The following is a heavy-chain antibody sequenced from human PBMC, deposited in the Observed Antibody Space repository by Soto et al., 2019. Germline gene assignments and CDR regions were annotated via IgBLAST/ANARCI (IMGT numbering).Heavy chain of an antibody. CDR1: GFTFDDYA. CDR2: ISWNSATI. V-gene: IGHV3-9*01. Sequence: GGSLRLSCTASGFTFDDYAMHWVRQAPGKGLEWVSGISWNSATIGYADSVKGRFTISRDNAKSSLYLQMNSLRTEDTALYYCSRSNYYYDAMDVWGQGTPVTVSS. CDR3: SRSNYYYDAMDV. J-gene: IGHJ6*02.